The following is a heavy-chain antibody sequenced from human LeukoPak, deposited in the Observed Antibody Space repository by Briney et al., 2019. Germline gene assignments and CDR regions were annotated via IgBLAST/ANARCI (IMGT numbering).Heavy chain of an antibody. V-gene: IGHV3-23*01. CDR3: AKDGVLKEVDY. J-gene: IGHJ4*02. CDR1: GFTFSSYA. CDR2: ISGSGGST. Sequence: PGGSLRLSCAASGFTFSSYAISWVRQAPGKGLEWVSAISGSGGSTYYADSVKGRFTISRDNSKNTVYLEMNSLRDEDTAVYHCAKDGVLKEVDYWGQGTLVTVSS. D-gene: IGHD2-8*01.